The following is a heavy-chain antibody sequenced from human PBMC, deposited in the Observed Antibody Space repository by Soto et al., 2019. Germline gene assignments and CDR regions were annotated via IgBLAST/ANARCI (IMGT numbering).Heavy chain of an antibody. CDR3: AREKVD. CDR1: GFSVSRNY. CDR2: IYSGGNT. J-gene: IGHJ4*02. V-gene: IGHV3-66*01. Sequence: EVQLVESGGGLVQPGGSLRLSCAASGFSVSRNYMTWVRQAPGKGLEWVSGIYSGGNTYYTDSVKGRFTISRDNSKNTLYLQMNSLRVEDTAVYYCAREKVDWGQGTLVTVSS.